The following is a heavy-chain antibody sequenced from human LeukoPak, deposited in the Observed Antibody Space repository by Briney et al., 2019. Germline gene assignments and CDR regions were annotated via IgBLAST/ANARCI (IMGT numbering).Heavy chain of an antibody. CDR1: GFTVSSNY. Sequence: GGSLRLSCAASGFTVSSNYMSWVRQAPGKGLEWVSSISSSSSYIYYADSLKGRFTISRDNAKNSLYLQMNSLRAEDTAIYYCARDPTPATAWGQGTLVTVSS. CDR2: ISSSSSYI. J-gene: IGHJ5*02. V-gene: IGHV3-21*01. D-gene: IGHD2-15*01. CDR3: ARDPTPATA.